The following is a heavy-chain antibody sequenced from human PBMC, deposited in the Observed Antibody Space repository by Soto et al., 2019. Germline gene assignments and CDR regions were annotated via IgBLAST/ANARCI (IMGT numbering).Heavy chain of an antibody. CDR1: GYTFTGYY. Sequence: ASVKVSCKASGYTFTGYYMHWVRQAPGQGLEWMGWINPNSGGTNYAQKFQGGVTMTRDTSISTAYMELSRLRSDDTAVYYCARVRDYGGNSGLGAFDIWGQGTMVTVSS. CDR2: INPNSGGT. CDR3: ARVRDYGGNSGLGAFDI. V-gene: IGHV1-2*02. J-gene: IGHJ3*02. D-gene: IGHD4-17*01.